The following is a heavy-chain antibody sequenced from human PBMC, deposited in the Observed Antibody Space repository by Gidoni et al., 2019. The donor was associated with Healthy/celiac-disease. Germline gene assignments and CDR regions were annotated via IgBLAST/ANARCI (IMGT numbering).Heavy chain of an antibody. CDR3: AREWRDCSSTSCQFDY. D-gene: IGHD2-2*01. Sequence: QVQLVQSGAEVKKPGASVKVSCKASGYPFTGYYMHWVRQAPGQGLEWMGWINPNSGGTNYAQNFQGWVTMTRDTSISTAYMELSRLRSDDTAVYYCAREWRDCSSTSCQFDYWGQGTLVTVSS. V-gene: IGHV1-2*04. CDR1: GYPFTGYY. J-gene: IGHJ4*02. CDR2: INPNSGGT.